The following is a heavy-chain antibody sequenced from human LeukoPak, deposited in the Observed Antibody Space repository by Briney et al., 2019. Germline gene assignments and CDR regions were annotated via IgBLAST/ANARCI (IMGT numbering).Heavy chain of an antibody. CDR1: GYTFTGYY. D-gene: IGHD2-15*01. CDR2: INPNSGGT. J-gene: IGHJ6*03. V-gene: IGHV1-2*02. CDR3: ARVDIVVVVAADYYYYYMDV. Sequence: GASVKVSCKDSGYTFTGYYMHWVRQAPGQWLEWMGWINPNSGGTNYAQKFQGRVTMTRDTSISTAYMELSRLRSDDTAVYYCARVDIVVVVAADYYYYYMDVWGKGATVTISS.